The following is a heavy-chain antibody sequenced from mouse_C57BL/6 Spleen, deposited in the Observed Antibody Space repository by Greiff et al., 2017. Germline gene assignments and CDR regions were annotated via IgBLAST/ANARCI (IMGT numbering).Heavy chain of an antibody. Sequence: EVKLMESGGGLVQPGGSLKLSCAASGFTFSDYYMYWVRQTPEKRLEWVAYISNGGGSTYYPDTVKGRFTISRDNAKNTLYLQMSRLKSEDTAMYYCARHDYYDYDWDWYFDVWGTGTTVTVSS. J-gene: IGHJ1*03. CDR2: ISNGGGST. CDR1: GFTFSDYY. V-gene: IGHV5-12*01. CDR3: ARHDYYDYDWDWYFDV. D-gene: IGHD2-4*01.